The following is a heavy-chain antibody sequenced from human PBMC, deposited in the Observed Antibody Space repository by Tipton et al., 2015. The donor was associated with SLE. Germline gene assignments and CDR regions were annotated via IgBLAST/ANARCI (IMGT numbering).Heavy chain of an antibody. CDR2: IYYSGST. Sequence: LRLSCTVSGGSISSYYWSWIRQPPGKGLEWIGYIYYSGSTNYNPSLKSRVTISVDTSKNQFSLKLSSVTAADTAVYHCARTFPYGGFDPWGQGTLVTVSS. J-gene: IGHJ5*02. CDR3: ARTFPYGGFDP. CDR1: GGSISSYY. D-gene: IGHD4-23*01. V-gene: IGHV4-59*01.